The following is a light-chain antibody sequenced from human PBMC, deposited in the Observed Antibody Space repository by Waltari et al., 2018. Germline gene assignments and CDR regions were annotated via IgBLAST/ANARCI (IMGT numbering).Light chain of an antibody. CDR1: RSTIGRTS. Sequence: QSVLTQPPSVPAAPGQTVTTPCPRARSTIGRTSDPWYQHLPGTAPKPLIYENNERPSGIPDRFSGSKSGTSATLGITGLQTGDEADYYCGAWDTSLTAVVFGGGTKLTVL. J-gene: IGLJ2*01. V-gene: IGLV1-51*01. CDR3: GAWDTSLTAVV. CDR2: ENN.